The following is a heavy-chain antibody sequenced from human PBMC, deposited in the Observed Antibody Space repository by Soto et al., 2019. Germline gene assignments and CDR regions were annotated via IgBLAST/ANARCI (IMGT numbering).Heavy chain of an antibody. V-gene: IGHV5-51*01. CDR2: LYPGDSDT. D-gene: IGHD3-3*01. CDR3: ARNFWDDKNRNLDY. Sequence: GESLKISCQVSGYKFTSSWIGWVRQTPGKGLEWIGILYPGDSDTRYSPSFQGHVTISADKSVTTAYLQWSSLKASDTAMYYCARNFWDDKNRNLDYWGQGTLVTVSS. CDR1: GYKFTSSW. J-gene: IGHJ4*02.